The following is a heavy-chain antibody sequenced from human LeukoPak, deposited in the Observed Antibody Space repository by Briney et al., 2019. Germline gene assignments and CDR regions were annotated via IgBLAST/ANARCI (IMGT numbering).Heavy chain of an antibody. CDR3: AREVSGTAAGTRHNWFDP. Sequence: GGSLRLSCAASGFTFSSYEMNWVRQAPGKGLEYVSAISSNGGSTYYANSVKGRFTISRDNSKNTLYLQMGSLRAEDMAVYYCAREVSGTAAGTRHNWFDPWGQGTLVTVSS. CDR1: GFTFSSYE. V-gene: IGHV3-64*01. J-gene: IGHJ5*02. D-gene: IGHD6-13*01. CDR2: ISSNGGST.